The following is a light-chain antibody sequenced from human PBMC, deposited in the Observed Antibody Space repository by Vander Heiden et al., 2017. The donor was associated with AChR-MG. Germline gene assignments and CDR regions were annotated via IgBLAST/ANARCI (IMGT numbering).Light chain of an antibody. J-gene: IGKJ4*01. V-gene: IGKV1-33*01. Sequence: DSQITQSPSSLSASVGDRVTITCQASQDISNYLNWYQQKPGKAPKLLIYDASNLETGVPSRFSGSGSGTDFTFTISSLQPEDVATYYCQQEDNLPLTFGGGTKVEIK. CDR3: QQEDNLPLT. CDR2: DAS. CDR1: QDISNY.